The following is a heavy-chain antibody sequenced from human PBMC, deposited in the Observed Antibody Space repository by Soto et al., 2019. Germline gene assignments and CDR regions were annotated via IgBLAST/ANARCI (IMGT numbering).Heavy chain of an antibody. CDR3: ERDGTYKWV. D-gene: IGHD1-1*01. CDR2: IFSNGDT. V-gene: IGHV3-66*01. Sequence: ELQLVASGGGLVQPGGSLRLSCAASGFTVSNNYVRWVRQAPGKGLAWVSLIFSNGDTRYADSVKGRFTISRDSSSNTLYLQMNSLRVEDAAVYYCERDGTYKWVGGQGIHVTVSS. CDR1: GFTVSNNY. J-gene: IGHJ4*02.